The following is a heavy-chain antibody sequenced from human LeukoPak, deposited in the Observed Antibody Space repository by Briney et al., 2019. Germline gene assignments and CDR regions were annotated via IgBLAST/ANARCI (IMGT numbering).Heavy chain of an antibody. Sequence: PGGSLRLSCVASGFTFSSYAMSWVRQAPGKGLEWVSAISGSGGSTYYADSVKGRFTISRDISKNTLYLQMNSLRAEDTAVYYCAKSRREVTQYTSFDFWGQGTLVTVSS. J-gene: IGHJ4*02. V-gene: IGHV3-23*01. CDR2: ISGSGGST. CDR1: GFTFSSYA. CDR3: AKSRREVTQYTSFDF. D-gene: IGHD2-2*02.